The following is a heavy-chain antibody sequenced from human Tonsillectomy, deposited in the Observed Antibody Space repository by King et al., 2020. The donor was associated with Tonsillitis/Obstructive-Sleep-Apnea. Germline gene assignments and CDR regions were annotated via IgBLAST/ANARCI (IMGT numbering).Heavy chain of an antibody. CDR3: ARDNNCDY. CDR1: GFTVTNYA. Sequence: VQLVESGGGVVQPGRSLRLSCVAAGFTVTNYAMHWVRQAPGRGLEWVAVMYYDETKKTYADSVKGRFTISRDNSKNTLYLQMSSLKPEDTAIYYCARDNNCDYWGQGTLVTISS. CDR2: MYYDETKK. D-gene: IGHD2/OR15-2a*01. J-gene: IGHJ4*02. V-gene: IGHV3-30*04.